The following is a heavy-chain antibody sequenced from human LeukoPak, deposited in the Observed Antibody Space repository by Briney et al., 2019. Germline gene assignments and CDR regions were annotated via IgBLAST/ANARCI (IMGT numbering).Heavy chain of an antibody. J-gene: IGHJ6*03. V-gene: IGHV1-2*02. Sequence: ASVKVSCKASGYTFTSYGIGWVRQAPGQGFEWMGWINPNSGGTNYAQKFQGRVTMTRDTSISTAYMELSRLRSDDTAVYYCARGSAAPYYYMDVWGKGTTVTISS. CDR3: ARGSAAPYYYMDV. D-gene: IGHD6-6*01. CDR2: INPNSGGT. CDR1: GYTFTSYG.